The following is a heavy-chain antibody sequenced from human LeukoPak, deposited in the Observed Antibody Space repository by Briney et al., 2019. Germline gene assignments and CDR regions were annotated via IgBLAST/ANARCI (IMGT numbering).Heavy chain of an antibody. V-gene: IGHV4-34*01. CDR1: GFTFSSYS. CDR3: ARGHTLGGYYKQKYYYYGMDV. Sequence: GSLRLSCAASGFTFSSYSMNWVRQAPGKGLEWIGEISHSGSTNYSPSLKSRLTISVDTSKNQFSLRLSSVTAADTAVYYCARGHTLGGYYKQKYYYYGMDVWGQGTTVTVSS. D-gene: IGHD3-9*01. J-gene: IGHJ6*02. CDR2: ISHSGST.